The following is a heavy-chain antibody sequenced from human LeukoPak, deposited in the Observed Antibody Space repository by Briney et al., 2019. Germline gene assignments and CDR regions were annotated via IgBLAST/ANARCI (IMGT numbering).Heavy chain of an antibody. CDR3: ARAKYDSSRYYYRGFDI. D-gene: IGHD3-22*01. V-gene: IGHV3-11*04. J-gene: IGHJ3*02. CDR2: ISNSGSNI. CDR1: GFTFSDYY. Sequence: GGSLRLSCAASGFTFSDYYMGWIRQAPGKGLEWVSYISNSGSNIYYADSVKGRFTMSRDNAKKSLYLQMNSLRAEDTAVYYCARAKYDSSRYYYRGFDIWGQGTMVTVSS.